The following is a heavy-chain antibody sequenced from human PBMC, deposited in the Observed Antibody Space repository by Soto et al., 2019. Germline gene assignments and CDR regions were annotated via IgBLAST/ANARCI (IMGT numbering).Heavy chain of an antibody. CDR1: GYTFTSYG. CDR3: ARGGFSSGWRAFDY. D-gene: IGHD6-19*01. CDR2: MGTYNGNT. J-gene: IGHJ4*02. V-gene: IGHV1-18*01. Sequence: GASVKVSCKASGYTFTSYGISWVRQAPGQGLEWMGWMGTYNGNTDYGQKFQGRVTMTTETPTSTAYMELRSLRSDDTAVYYCARGGFSSGWRAFDYWGQGTLVTVSS.